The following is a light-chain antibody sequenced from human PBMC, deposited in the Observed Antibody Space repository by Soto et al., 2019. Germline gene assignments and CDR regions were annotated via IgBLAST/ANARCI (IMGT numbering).Light chain of an antibody. CDR2: DVS. CDR1: SSDVGGYNY. Sequence: QSVLTQPRSVSGSPGQSVTISCTGTSSDVGGYNYVSWYQQHPGKAPKLMIYDVSKRPSGVPDRFSGSKSGNTASLTISGLQAEAEADYYCCSYAGSYTFDVVFGGGTKLTVL. J-gene: IGLJ2*01. CDR3: CSYAGSYTFDVV. V-gene: IGLV2-11*01.